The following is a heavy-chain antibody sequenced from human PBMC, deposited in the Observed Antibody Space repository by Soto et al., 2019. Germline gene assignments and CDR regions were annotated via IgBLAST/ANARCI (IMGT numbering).Heavy chain of an antibody. J-gene: IGHJ5*02. CDR1: GGTFSSYT. CDR2: IIPILGIA. CDR3: ARDQAMVAGTCRNWFDP. Sequence: QVQLVQSGAEVKKPGSSVKVSCKASGGTFSSYTISWVRQAPGQGLEWMGRIIPILGIANYAQKFQGRVTITADKSTSTAYMELSSLRAEDTAVYYCARDQAMVAGTCRNWFDPWGKGTLVTDSS. D-gene: IGHD6-19*01. V-gene: IGHV1-69*08.